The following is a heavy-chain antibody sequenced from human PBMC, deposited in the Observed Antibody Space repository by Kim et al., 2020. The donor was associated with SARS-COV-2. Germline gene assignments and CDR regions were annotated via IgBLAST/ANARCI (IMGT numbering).Heavy chain of an antibody. CDR3: ARDSASLGVVLEPGGFDY. V-gene: IGHV1-69*13. D-gene: IGHD3-16*01. J-gene: IGHJ4*02. Sequence: SVKVSCKASGGTFSSYAISWVRQAPGQGLEWMGGIIPIFGTANYAQKFQGRVTITADESTSTAYMELSSLRSEDTAVYYCARDSASLGVVLEPGGFDYWGQGTLVTVSS. CDR2: IIPIFGTA. CDR1: GGTFSSYA.